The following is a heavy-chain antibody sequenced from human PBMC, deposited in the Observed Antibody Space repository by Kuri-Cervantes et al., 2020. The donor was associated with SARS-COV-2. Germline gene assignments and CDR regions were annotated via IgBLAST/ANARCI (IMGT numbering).Heavy chain of an antibody. CDR1: GYTFTGYD. V-gene: IGHV1-8*01. J-gene: IGHJ6*02. Sequence: GESLKISCKASGYTFTGYDINWVRQATGQGLEWMGWMNPNSGNTGYAQKFQGRVTMTRNTSISTAYMELSSLRSEDTAVYYCAAEGFGGYYYYGMDVWGQGTTVTVSS. CDR3: AAEGFGGYYYYGMDV. CDR2: MNPNSGNT. D-gene: IGHD3-16*01.